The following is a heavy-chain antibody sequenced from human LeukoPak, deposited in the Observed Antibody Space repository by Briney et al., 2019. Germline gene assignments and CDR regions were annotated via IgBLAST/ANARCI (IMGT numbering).Heavy chain of an antibody. Sequence: NPSETLSLTCTVSGGSISSSSYYWGWIRQPPGKGLEWIGSIYYSGSTYYNPSLKSRVTMSVDTSKNQFSLKVSSVTAADTAVYYCARVFDSGSQAYFYYMDVWGKGTTVTVFS. CDR1: GGSISSSSYY. V-gene: IGHV4-39*07. CDR3: ARVFDSGSQAYFYYMDV. D-gene: IGHD3-10*01. CDR2: IYYSGST. J-gene: IGHJ6*03.